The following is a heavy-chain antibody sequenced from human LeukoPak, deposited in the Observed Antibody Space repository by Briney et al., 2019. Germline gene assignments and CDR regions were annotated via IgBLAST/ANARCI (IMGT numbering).Heavy chain of an antibody. J-gene: IGHJ4*01. V-gene: IGHV3-21*01. Sequence: GGSLRLSCVASGFAVSDYTMYWVRQAPGKGLEWVSSITSSSIYKYYADSMKGRFTISRDNAKNSLYLQMDSLRAEDTAVSYRATAGITMRILEYSGQGTLVTVSS. CDR1: GFAVSDYT. CDR3: ATAGITMRILEY. CDR2: ITSSSIYK. D-gene: IGHD3-10*01.